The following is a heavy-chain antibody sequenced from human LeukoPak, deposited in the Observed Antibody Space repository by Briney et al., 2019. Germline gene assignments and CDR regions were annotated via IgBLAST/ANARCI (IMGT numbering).Heavy chain of an antibody. V-gene: IGHV4-39*07. Sequence: SSETLSLTCTVSGGSISSSSYYWGWIRQPPGKGLEWIGSIYYSGSTYYNPSLKSRVTISVDTSKNQFSLKLSSVTAADTAVYYCARDRTTVTTYNWFDPWGQGTLVTVSS. J-gene: IGHJ5*02. CDR2: IYYSGST. CDR3: ARDRTTVTTYNWFDP. CDR1: GGSISSSSYY. D-gene: IGHD4-17*01.